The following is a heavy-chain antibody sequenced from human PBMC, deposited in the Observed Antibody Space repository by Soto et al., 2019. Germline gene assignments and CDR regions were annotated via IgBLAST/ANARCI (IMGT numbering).Heavy chain of an antibody. CDR1: GFTFSSYA. CDR3: AKVGITMIVVVIPYYFDY. J-gene: IGHJ4*02. Sequence: PGGSLRLSCAASGFTFSSYAMSWVRQAPGKGLEWVSAISGSGGSTYYADSVKGRFTISSDNSKNTLYLQMNSLRAEDTAVYYCAKVGITMIVVVIPYYFDYWGQGTLVTVSS. D-gene: IGHD3-22*01. CDR2: ISGSGGST. V-gene: IGHV3-23*01.